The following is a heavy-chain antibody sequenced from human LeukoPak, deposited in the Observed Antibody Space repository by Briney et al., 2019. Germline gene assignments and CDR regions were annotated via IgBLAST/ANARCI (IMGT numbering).Heavy chain of an antibody. Sequence: ASVKVSCKASGYTFTGYYMHWARQAPGQGLEWMGWINPNSGGTNYAQKFQGRVTMTRDTSISTAYMELSRLTSDDTAVYYCARKYTSSSGIDYWGQGTLVTVSS. CDR2: INPNSGGT. CDR3: ARKYTSSSGIDY. V-gene: IGHV1-2*02. J-gene: IGHJ4*02. D-gene: IGHD6-6*01. CDR1: GYTFTGYY.